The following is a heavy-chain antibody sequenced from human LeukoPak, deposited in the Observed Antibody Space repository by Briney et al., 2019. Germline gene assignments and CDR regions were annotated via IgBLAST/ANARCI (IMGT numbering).Heavy chain of an antibody. D-gene: IGHD1-26*01. CDR3: ARDREGASDY. CDR2: ISYDGSNK. Sequence: GGSLRLSCAASGFTFSSYAMRWVRQAPGKGLEWVAVISYDGSNKYYADSVKGRFTISRDNSKNTLYLQMNSLRAEDTAVYYCARDREGASDYWGQGTLVTVSS. J-gene: IGHJ4*02. V-gene: IGHV3-30-3*01. CDR1: GFTFSSYA.